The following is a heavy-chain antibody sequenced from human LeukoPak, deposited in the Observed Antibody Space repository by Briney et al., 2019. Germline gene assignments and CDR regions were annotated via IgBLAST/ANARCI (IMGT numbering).Heavy chain of an antibody. CDR3: ARLEQRWSFDI. J-gene: IGHJ3*02. CDR1: GYSFSSYW. D-gene: IGHD6-25*01. V-gene: IGHV5-51*01. Sequence: GESLKISCKDSGYSFSSYWIGWVRQMPGKGLEWMGIIYPSDSDTRYSPSFQGQVTISADKSISTAYLQWSSLKASDTAMYYCARLEQRWSFDIWGQGTMVTVSS. CDR2: IYPSDSDT.